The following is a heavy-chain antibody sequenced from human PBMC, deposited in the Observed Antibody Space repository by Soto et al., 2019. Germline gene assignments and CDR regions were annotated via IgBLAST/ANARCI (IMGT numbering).Heavy chain of an antibody. V-gene: IGHV4-59*08. Sequence: PSETLSLTCTVSGGSISSYYWSWIRQPPGKGLEWIGYIYYSGSTNYNPSLKSRVTISVDTSKNQFSLKLSSVTAADTAVYYCARLGSVVVADYYYYGMDVWGQGTTVTVSS. J-gene: IGHJ6*02. CDR1: GGSISSYY. CDR2: IYYSGST. CDR3: ARLGSVVVADYYYYGMDV. D-gene: IGHD2-15*01.